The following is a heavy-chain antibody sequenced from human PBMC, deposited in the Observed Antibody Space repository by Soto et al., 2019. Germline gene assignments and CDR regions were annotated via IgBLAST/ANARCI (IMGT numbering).Heavy chain of an antibody. CDR2: MSHSGSA. V-gene: IGHV4-4*02. CDR1: GGSIDTNHW. D-gene: IGHD4-17*01. CDR3: DRSQTTVTSYDY. Sequence: SETLSLTCAVSGGSIDTNHWWTWVRQPPGKGLEWIGEMSHSGSANYNSSLKSRVTISVDKSKKQFSLKLDAVTAADTAVYYCDRSQTTVTSYDYWGQGTLVTVSS. J-gene: IGHJ4*02.